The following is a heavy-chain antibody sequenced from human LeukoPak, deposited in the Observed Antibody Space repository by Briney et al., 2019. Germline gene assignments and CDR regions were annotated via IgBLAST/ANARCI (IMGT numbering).Heavy chain of an antibody. Sequence: SETLSLTCVVYGGSFSGYFWSWIRQPPGKGLEWIGEITPSGSTNYNPSLKSRVSISIDTSKKKLSLRLTSVTAADTAVYFCARQVVAVAGTGYFDYWGQGTLVTVSS. CDR2: ITPSGST. CDR1: GGSFSGYF. J-gene: IGHJ4*02. D-gene: IGHD6-19*01. V-gene: IGHV4-34*01. CDR3: ARQVVAVAGTGYFDY.